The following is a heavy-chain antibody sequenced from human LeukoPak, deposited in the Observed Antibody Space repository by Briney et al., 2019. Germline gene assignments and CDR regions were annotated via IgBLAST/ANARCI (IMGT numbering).Heavy chain of an antibody. V-gene: IGHV3-23*01. J-gene: IGHJ4*02. CDR2: ISGSGGGT. CDR3: AKVASADAQARLNY. CDR1: GFTFSDYY. D-gene: IGHD6-19*01. Sequence: PGGSLRLSCAASGFTFSDYYMSWIRQAPGKGLEWVSAISGSGGGTYYADSVKDRFTISRDYSNNTLYLQMNSLRADDTAVYYCAKVASADAQARLNYWGQGTLVTVSS.